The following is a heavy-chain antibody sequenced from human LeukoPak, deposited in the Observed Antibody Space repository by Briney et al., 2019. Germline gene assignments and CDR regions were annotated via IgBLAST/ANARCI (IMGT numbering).Heavy chain of an antibody. CDR3: VRLRAAPAFFDH. V-gene: IGHV1-69*13. CDR1: GGTFSSYA. J-gene: IGHJ4*02. Sequence: ASVKVSRKASGGTFSSYAISWVRQAPGQGLEWMGGIIPIFGTANYAQKFQGRVTITADESTSTAYMELRNLRSDDTAVYFCVRLRAAPAFFDHWGQGTLVTVSS. D-gene: IGHD6-25*01. CDR2: IIPIFGTA.